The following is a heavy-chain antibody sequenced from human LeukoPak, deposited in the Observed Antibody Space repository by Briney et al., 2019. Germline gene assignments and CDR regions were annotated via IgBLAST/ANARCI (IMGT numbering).Heavy chain of an antibody. CDR3: ARAPRGVTTNFDY. J-gene: IGHJ4*02. CDR2: IKQDGSEK. D-gene: IGHD1-14*01. Sequence: GGSLRLSCAASGFTFSSYWMSWVRQAPGKGLEWVANIKQDGSEKYYVDSVKGRFTISRDNAKNSLYLQMNSLRAEDTAVYYCARAPRGVTTNFDYWGQGTLVTVSS. CDR1: GFTFSSYW. V-gene: IGHV3-7*01.